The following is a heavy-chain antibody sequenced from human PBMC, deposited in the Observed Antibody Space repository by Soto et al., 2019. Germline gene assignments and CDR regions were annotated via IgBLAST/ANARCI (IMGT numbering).Heavy chain of an antibody. CDR1: GGSCSGYY. J-gene: IGHJ4*02. CDR2: INHSGST. CDR3: ARRSRITMIVVVISWPYYFDY. D-gene: IGHD3-22*01. V-gene: IGHV4-34*01. Sequence: SETLSLTCAVYGGSCSGYYWGWIRQPPGKGLEWIGEINHSGSTNYNPSLKSRVTISVDTSKNQLSLKPSSVTAADTAVYYCARRSRITMIVVVISWPYYFDYLGQGTLVTVSS.